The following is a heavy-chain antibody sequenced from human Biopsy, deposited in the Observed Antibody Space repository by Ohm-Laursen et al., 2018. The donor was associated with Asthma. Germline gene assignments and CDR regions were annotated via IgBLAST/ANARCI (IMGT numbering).Heavy chain of an antibody. D-gene: IGHD5-24*01. CDR1: GGSISSGGYS. CDR2: IYHSGST. J-gene: IGHJ4*02. Sequence: TLSLTCAVSGGSISSGGYSWSWIRQPPGKGLEWIGYIYHSGSTYYNPSLKSRVTISVDRSKNQFSLKLSSVTAADTAVYYCARVKDGYNFDYWGQGTLVTFSS. CDR3: ARVKDGYNFDY. V-gene: IGHV4-30-2*01.